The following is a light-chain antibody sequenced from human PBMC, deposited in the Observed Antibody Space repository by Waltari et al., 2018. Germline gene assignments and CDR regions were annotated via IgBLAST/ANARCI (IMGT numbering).Light chain of an antibody. CDR2: DVS. CDR1: SSDVGRSTY. J-gene: IGLJ1*01. CDR3: SSYTSSKTYV. Sequence: QSALTQPASVSGSPGPSLPLSCTGTSSDVGRSTYVPWYQQNPGKAPKLIIHDVSDRPLGVSNRFSGSKFGNTASLTISGLQAEDEADYYCSSYTSSKTYVFGTGTKVTVL. V-gene: IGLV2-14*03.